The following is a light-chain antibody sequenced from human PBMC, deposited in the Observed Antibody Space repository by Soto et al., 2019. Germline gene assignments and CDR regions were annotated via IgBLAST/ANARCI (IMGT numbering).Light chain of an antibody. CDR1: QGIDIY. CDR3: QQANSFPIT. V-gene: IGKV1-12*01. J-gene: IGKJ5*01. Sequence: DIQMTQSPSAMSASVGDRVTITCRASQGIDIYLAWFQQKPGKVPERLIYGASSLQSGVPSRFSGSESGTDFTLTISSLQPEDCAIYFCQQANSFPITFGQGTRLEIK. CDR2: GAS.